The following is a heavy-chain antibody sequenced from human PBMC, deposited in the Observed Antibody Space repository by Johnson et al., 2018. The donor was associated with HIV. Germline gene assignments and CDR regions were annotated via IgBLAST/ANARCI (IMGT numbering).Heavy chain of an antibody. D-gene: IGHD2-15*01. CDR2: IKQDGSEK. V-gene: IGHV3-7*05. J-gene: IGHJ3*02. Sequence: VQLVESGGGLVQPGGSLRLSCAASGFTVSSNYMSWVRQAPGKGLEWVANIKQDGSEKYYVDSVKGRFTISRDNAKNSVYLQMSSLRAEDTAVYYCARAGGDVVVVVTAFDIWGQGTMVTVSS. CDR3: ARAGGDVVVVVTAFDI. CDR1: GFTVSSNY.